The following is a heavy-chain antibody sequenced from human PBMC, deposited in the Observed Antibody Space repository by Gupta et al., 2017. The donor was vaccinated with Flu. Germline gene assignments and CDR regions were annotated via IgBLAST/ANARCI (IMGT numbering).Heavy chain of an antibody. CDR1: GFTITAYY. V-gene: IGHV1-2*02. J-gene: IGHJ4*02. CDR3: ARRYASGWATCDY. D-gene: IGHD6-19*01. CDR2: INPNSGGT. Sequence: QVQLVQSGAEVKKPGASVRLSCKASGFTITAYYIHWVRQAPGQGLEWMGWINPNSGGTNFARDFHGRVTVTRETSINTVHMELRGLTSDDTAVYYCARRYASGWATCDYWGQGSLVSVSS.